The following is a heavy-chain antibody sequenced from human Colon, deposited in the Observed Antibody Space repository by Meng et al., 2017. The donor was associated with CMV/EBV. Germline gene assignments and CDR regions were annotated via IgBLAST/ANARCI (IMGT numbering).Heavy chain of an antibody. J-gene: IGHJ6*02. V-gene: IGHV3-11*04. Sequence: GESLKISCAASGYTFSDYSMNWMRQAPGKGLEWVAYINTLENSIFYADSVKGRFTISRDNAKNSLHLQMNSLRVEDSAIYYCARTPGSSPAGGDGMDVWGQGTTVTVSS. D-gene: IGHD6-13*01. CDR1: GYTFSDYS. CDR3: ARTPGSSPAGGDGMDV. CDR2: INTLENSI.